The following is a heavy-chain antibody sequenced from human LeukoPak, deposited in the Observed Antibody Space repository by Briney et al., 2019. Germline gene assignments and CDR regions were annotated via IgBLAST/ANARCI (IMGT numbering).Heavy chain of an antibody. Sequence: ASVKVSRKASGYTFTSYDINWVRQATGQGLEWMGWMNPNSGNTGYAQKFQGRVTMTRNTSISTAYMELSSLRSEDTAVYYCARGRYCTNGVCYTRPPFDYWGQGTLVTVSS. CDR1: GYTFTSYD. V-gene: IGHV1-8*01. D-gene: IGHD2-8*01. CDR2: MNPNSGNT. J-gene: IGHJ4*02. CDR3: ARGRYCTNGVCYTRPPFDY.